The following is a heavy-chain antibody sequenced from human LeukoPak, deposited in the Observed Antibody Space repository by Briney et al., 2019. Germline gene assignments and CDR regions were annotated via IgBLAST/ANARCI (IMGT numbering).Heavy chain of an antibody. D-gene: IGHD2-21*02. CDR2: INSSGGST. CDR3: ARIGGGGDWFLKWFDP. V-gene: IGHV1-46*01. CDR1: GYTFSNYY. Sequence: ASVKVSFKASGYTFSNYYIHWVRQAPGQGLEWMGIINSSGGSTSYAQKFQGRVTMTTDASTSTVYMELSSLRSEDTAVYFCARIGGGGDWFLKWFDPWGQGTLVTVSS. J-gene: IGHJ5*02.